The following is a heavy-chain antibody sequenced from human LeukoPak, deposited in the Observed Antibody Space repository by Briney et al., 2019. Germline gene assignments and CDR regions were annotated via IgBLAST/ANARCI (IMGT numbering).Heavy chain of an antibody. J-gene: IGHJ4*02. CDR1: AASISNYY. Sequence: PSETLSLTCAVSAASISNYYWSWIRQAPGKGLEWIGCISPSGSTNYNPSLKSRVFISLDTSKNRFSLNLNFVTAADTAVYYCASPRSGYRYTFDYWGQGALVTVSS. D-gene: IGHD3-22*01. CDR2: ISPSGST. CDR3: ASPRSGYRYTFDY. V-gene: IGHV4-4*09.